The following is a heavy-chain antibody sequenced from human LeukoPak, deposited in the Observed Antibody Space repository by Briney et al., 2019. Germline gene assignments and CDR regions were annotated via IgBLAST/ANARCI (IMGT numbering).Heavy chain of an antibody. CDR1: GYTFTSYG. Sequence: GASVKVSCKASGYTFTSYGISWVRQAPGQGLEWMGWISAYNGNTNYAQKLQGRVTMTTDTSTSTAYMELRSLRSDDTAVYYCARDTGYLAAAGEFDYWGQGTLVTVSS. D-gene: IGHD6-13*01. CDR2: ISAYNGNT. V-gene: IGHV1-18*01. CDR3: ARDTGYLAAAGEFDY. J-gene: IGHJ4*02.